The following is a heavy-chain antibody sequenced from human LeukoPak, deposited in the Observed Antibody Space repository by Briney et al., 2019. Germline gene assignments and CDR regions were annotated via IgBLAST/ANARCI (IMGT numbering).Heavy chain of an antibody. CDR3: ARVDIVVAPAASYFDY. Sequence: PSETLSLTCTVSGDSISNGDYYWSWIRLHPGKGLEWIGYIYYSGSTYYNPSLKSRVTISVDMSKNQFSLKLSSVNAADTAVYYCARVDIVVAPAASYFDYWGQGTLVTVSS. V-gene: IGHV4-31*03. D-gene: IGHD2-2*01. CDR1: GDSISNGDYY. J-gene: IGHJ4*02. CDR2: IYYSGST.